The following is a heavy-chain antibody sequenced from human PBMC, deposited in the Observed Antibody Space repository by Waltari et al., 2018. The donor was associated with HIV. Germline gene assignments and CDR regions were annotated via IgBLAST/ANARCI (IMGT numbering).Heavy chain of an antibody. CDR1: GATAKPFP. J-gene: IGHJ5*01. D-gene: IGHD2-2*01. CDR2: SLPFLGAP. Sequence: QVQVVQSGDEARKAGSSGKDSCKASGATAKPFPINWARRAPGQGLGVVGSLGWMGLSLPFLGAPAYPQKLKGRLTLSADTSTNTAFLQLSSLRSDDTAVYYCATPAAKGTWFDSWGQGSQIIVSS. V-gene: IGHV1-69*08. CDR3: ATPAAKGTWFDS.